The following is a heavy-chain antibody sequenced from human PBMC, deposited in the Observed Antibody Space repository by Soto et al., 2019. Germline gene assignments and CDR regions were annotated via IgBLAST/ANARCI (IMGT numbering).Heavy chain of an antibody. CDR2: IKTDGSFT. Sequence: EVQLVESGGGLVQPGGSLSLPCEPSGLPLRNHGMNWVRQAPGKGLVWVSHIKTDGSFTRDADSVKGRFTISRDNARNTLYLQMNSLRAEDTAVYYCTRDNNWSLDYWGQGTLVTVSS. CDR3: TRDNNWSLDY. V-gene: IGHV3-74*01. D-gene: IGHD1-1*01. J-gene: IGHJ4*02. CDR1: GLPLRNHG.